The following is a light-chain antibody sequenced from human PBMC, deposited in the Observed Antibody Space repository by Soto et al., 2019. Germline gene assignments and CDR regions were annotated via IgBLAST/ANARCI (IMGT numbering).Light chain of an antibody. Sequence: QLTQSPSSLSASVGDRVTITCRASQDVSRYLAWYQQKAGKAPKLLIYGASTLQSGVPSRFSGFGSGTEFTLTISSLQPEDFATYYCQQYNSYSWTFGQGTKVEIK. CDR3: QQYNSYSWT. CDR2: GAS. V-gene: IGKV1-9*01. J-gene: IGKJ1*01. CDR1: QDVSRY.